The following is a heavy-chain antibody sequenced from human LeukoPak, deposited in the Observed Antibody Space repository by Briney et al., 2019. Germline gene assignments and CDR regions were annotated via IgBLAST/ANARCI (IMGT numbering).Heavy chain of an antibody. CDR3: ASLPVYYYDSSGYSYGMDV. V-gene: IGHV1-46*01. Sequence: ASVKVSCKASGYTFTSYYMHWVRQAPGQGLEWMGIVNPSGGSTSYAQKFQGRVTMTRDTSTSTVYMELSSLRSEDTAVYYCASLPVYYYDSSGYSYGMDVWGQRTTVTVSS. D-gene: IGHD3-22*01. J-gene: IGHJ6*02. CDR1: GYTFTSYY. CDR2: VNPSGGST.